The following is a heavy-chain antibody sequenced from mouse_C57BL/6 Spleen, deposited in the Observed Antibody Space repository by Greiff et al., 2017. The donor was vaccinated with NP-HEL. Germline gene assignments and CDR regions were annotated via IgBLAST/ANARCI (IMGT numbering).Heavy chain of an antibody. D-gene: IGHD2-4*01. CDR2: IDPSDSYT. Sequence: VQLQQSGAELVKPGASVKLSCKASGYTFTSYWMQWVKQRPGQGLEWIGEIDPSDSYTNYNQKFKGKATLTVDTSSSTAYMQLSSLTSEDSAVYYCARMDYDGYFDVWGTGTTVTVSS. CDR1: GYTFTSYW. V-gene: IGHV1-50*01. J-gene: IGHJ1*03. CDR3: ARMDYDGYFDV.